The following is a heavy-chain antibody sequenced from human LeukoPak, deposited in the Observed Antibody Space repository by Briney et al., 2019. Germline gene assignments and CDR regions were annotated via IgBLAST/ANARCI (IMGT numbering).Heavy chain of an antibody. J-gene: IGHJ6*02. CDR2: ISGSGGST. CDR1: GFTFSSYA. D-gene: IGHD2-8*01. CDR3: ARQRGYCTNGVCYRPYYYGMDV. V-gene: IGHV3-23*01. Sequence: GGSLRLSCAASGFTFSSYAMSWVRQAPGKGLEWVSAISGSGGSTYYPGSVKGRFTISRENAKNSLYLQMNSLRAGDTAVYYCARQRGYCTNGVCYRPYYYGMDVWGQGTTVTVSS.